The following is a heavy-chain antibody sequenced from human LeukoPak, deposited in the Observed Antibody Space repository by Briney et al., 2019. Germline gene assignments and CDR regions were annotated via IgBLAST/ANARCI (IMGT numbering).Heavy chain of an antibody. D-gene: IGHD4-17*01. CDR3: ARQGPYGDYSH. V-gene: IGHV3-21*01. CDR2: ISSGSYI. J-gene: IGHJ4*02. CDR1: GFTFSSYS. Sequence: GGSLILSCAASGFTFSSYSMNWVRQAPGKGLEWVSSISSGSYILYADPVKGRFTISRGNAKNPLFLQINSLRAEDTAVYYCARQGPYGDYSHWGQGTMVTVSS.